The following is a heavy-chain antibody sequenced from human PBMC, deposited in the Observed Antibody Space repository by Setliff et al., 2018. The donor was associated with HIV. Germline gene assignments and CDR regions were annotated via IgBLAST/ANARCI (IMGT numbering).Heavy chain of an antibody. D-gene: IGHD1-26*01. CDR2: ISAYNGNT. CDR3: ARDSGSYRIRGAFGI. CDR1: GYTFTSYG. Sequence: GASVKVSCKASGYTFTSYGISWVRQAPGQGLEWMGWISAYNGNTNYAQKLQGRVTMTTDTSTSTAYMELRSLRSDDTAVYYCARDSGSYRIRGAFGIWGQGTMVTVSS. V-gene: IGHV1-18*01. J-gene: IGHJ3*02.